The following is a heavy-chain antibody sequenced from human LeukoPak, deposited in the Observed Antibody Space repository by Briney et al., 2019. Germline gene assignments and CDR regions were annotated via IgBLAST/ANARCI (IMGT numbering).Heavy chain of an antibody. CDR2: IYTGGTT. CDR3: ARDYATSEGGLDS. V-gene: IGHV3-53*01. CDR1: GFTVSGTH. D-gene: IGHD3-16*01. J-gene: IGHJ4*02. Sequence: GGSLRLSCTASGFTVSGTHMSWVRRAPGKGLEWVSAIYTGGTTYYADSVAGRFTISRDNSKNTLYLLMNSLRTEDTAVYYCARDYATSEGGLDSWGQGTLVTVSS.